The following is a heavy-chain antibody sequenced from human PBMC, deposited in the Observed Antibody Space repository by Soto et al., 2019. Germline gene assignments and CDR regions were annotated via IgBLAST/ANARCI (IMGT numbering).Heavy chain of an antibody. V-gene: IGHV4-38-2*01. Sequence: SETLSLTCAVPGYSISSGYYWGWIRQPPGKGLEWIGSIYHSGSTYYNPSLKSRVTISLDTSKNQFSLKLSSVTAADTAVYYCERTGDYGWFDPWGQGTLVTASS. D-gene: IGHD4-17*01. CDR2: IYHSGST. CDR3: ERTGDYGWFDP. J-gene: IGHJ5*02. CDR1: GYSISSGYY.